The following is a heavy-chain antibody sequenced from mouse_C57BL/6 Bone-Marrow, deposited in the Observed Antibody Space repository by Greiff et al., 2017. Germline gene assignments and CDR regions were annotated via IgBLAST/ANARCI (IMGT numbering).Heavy chain of an antibody. CDR2: IDPSDSYT. J-gene: IGHJ1*03. V-gene: IGHV1-50*01. CDR3: ARHYGSSSYWYFDV. D-gene: IGHD1-1*01. Sequence: QVQLQQPGAELVKPGASVKLSCKASGYTFTSYWMQWVKHRPGQGLEWIGEIDPSDSYTNYNQKFKGKATLTVDTSSSTAYMQLSSLTSEDSAVYYCARHYGSSSYWYFDVWGTGTTVTVSS. CDR1: GYTFTSYW.